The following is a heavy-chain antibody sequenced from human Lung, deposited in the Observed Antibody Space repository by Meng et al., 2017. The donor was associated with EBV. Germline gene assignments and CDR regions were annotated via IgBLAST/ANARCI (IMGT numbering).Heavy chain of an antibody. D-gene: IGHD1-26*01. Sequence: GQAGGEGRELGASVKVFCQSSGYTLSSYGIGWVRQAPGEGVKWMEWISGNNSNTNYAQKLQGRVTMTTDTSTSTAYMELRSLRSDDPAVYYCAREADGATFDYWGQGTLVTVSS. CDR1: GYTLSSYG. J-gene: IGHJ4*02. CDR2: ISGNNSNT. V-gene: IGHV1-18*01. CDR3: AREADGATFDY.